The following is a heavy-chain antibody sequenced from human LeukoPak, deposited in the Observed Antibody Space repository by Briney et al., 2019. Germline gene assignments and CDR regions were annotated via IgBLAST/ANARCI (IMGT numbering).Heavy chain of an antibody. CDR3: ATETTGSGVDY. J-gene: IGHJ4*02. CDR1: GYTLTELS. Sequence: GASVKVSCKVSGYTLTELSMHWVRQSPGKGLEWMGGFDPEDGETIYAQKFQGRLTVTEDTSTDTAYMELSSLRSEDTAVYYCATETTGSGVDYWGQGTLVTVSS. V-gene: IGHV1-24*01. D-gene: IGHD3-10*01. CDR2: FDPEDGET.